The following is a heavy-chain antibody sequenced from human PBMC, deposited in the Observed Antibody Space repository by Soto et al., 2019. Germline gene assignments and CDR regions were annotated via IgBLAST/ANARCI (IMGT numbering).Heavy chain of an antibody. CDR1: GAYISVHGYY. D-gene: IGHD2-8*01. V-gene: IGHV4-39*01. Sequence: PSETLSLTCTVSGAYISVHGYYWGWIRQSPGKGLEWIGSVYYRGRSYSKSSVKSQVTISVDTSKNQFSLNLNSVTASDTAVYFCVSQRTSVLTQAYFDYWGPGALVTVAS. J-gene: IGHJ4*02. CDR2: VYYRGRS. CDR3: VSQRTSVLTQAYFDY.